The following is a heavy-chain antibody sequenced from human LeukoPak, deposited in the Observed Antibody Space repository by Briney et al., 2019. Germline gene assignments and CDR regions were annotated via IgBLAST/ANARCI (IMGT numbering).Heavy chain of an antibody. V-gene: IGHV4-34*08. D-gene: IGHD3-10*01. CDR3: AGGPIIMVRGVIFY. J-gene: IGHJ4*02. Sequence: GSLRLSCVASGFTFSSYWMSWVRQAPGKGLEWIGEINHSGSTNYNPSLKSRVTISVDTSKNQFSLKLSSVTAADTAVYYCAGGPIIMVRGVIFYWGQGTLVTVSS. CDR1: GFTFSSYW. CDR2: INHSGST.